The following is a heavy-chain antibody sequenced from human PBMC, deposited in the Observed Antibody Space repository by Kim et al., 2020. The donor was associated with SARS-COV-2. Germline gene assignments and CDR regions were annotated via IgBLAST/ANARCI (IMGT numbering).Heavy chain of an antibody. CDR3: AKEREEYQLLCDAFDI. Sequence: GGSLRLSCAASGFTFSSYAMGWVRQAPGKGLEWVSTISGSGGSTYYADSVKGRFTISRDNSKNTLYLQMNSLRAEDTAVYYCAKEREEYQLLCDAFDIWGQGTMVTVSS. CDR2: ISGSGGST. J-gene: IGHJ3*02. D-gene: IGHD2-2*01. CDR1: GFTFSSYA. V-gene: IGHV3-23*01.